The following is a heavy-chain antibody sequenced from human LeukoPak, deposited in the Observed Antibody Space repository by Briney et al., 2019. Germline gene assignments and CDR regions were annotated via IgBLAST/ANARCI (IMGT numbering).Heavy chain of an antibody. CDR1: GYSFSGYY. D-gene: IGHD1-1*01. CDR3: AREGGDHWTFPDDY. J-gene: IGHJ4*02. CDR2: IIPILGIA. Sequence: SVRVSCKSSGYSFSGYYVHWVRQAPGQGLEWMGRIIPILGIANYAQKFQGRVTITADKSTSTAYMELSSLRSEDTAVYYCAREGGDHWTFPDDYWSQGTLVTVSS. V-gene: IGHV1-69*04.